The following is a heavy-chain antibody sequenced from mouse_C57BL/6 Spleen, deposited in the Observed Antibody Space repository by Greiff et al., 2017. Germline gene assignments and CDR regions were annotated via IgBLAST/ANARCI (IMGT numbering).Heavy chain of an antibody. J-gene: IGHJ2*01. Sequence: EVQRVESGGGLVQPGGSLSLSCAASGFTFTDYYMSWVRQPPGKALEWLGFIRNKANGYTTEYSASVKGRFTISRANSQSILYLQMNALRAEDSATYYCARYPLYDYDYFDYWGQGTTLTVSS. CDR2: IRNKANGYTT. CDR1: GFTFTDYY. D-gene: IGHD2-4*01. V-gene: IGHV7-3*01. CDR3: ARYPLYDYDYFDY.